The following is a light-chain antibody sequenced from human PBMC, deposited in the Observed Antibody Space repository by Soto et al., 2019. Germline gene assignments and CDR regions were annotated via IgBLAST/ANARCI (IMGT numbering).Light chain of an antibody. CDR2: DTS. CDR1: QDIGRF. V-gene: IGKV1-33*01. Sequence: DIHMTQSPSSLSASVGDRVTITCLASQDIGRFLNWYQVKPGKAPKLAIYDTSILEPGVPARFRGSGSGTYFTFTIADLQPEDIATYYCQQYDNLPLTFGGGTNVQIK. CDR3: QQYDNLPLT. J-gene: IGKJ4*01.